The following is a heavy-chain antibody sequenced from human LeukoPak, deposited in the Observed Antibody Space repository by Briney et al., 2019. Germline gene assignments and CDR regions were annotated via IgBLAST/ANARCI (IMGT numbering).Heavy chain of an antibody. D-gene: IGHD3-3*01. Sequence: PSETLPLTCAVYGGSFSGYYWSWIRQPPGKGLEWIGEINHSGSTNYNPSLKSRVTISVDTSKNQFSLKLSSVTAADTAVYYCARHRYDFWSGYYTPPPDYWGQGTLVTVSS. CDR2: INHSGST. CDR3: ARHRYDFWSGYYTPPPDY. CDR1: GGSFSGYY. V-gene: IGHV4-34*01. J-gene: IGHJ4*02.